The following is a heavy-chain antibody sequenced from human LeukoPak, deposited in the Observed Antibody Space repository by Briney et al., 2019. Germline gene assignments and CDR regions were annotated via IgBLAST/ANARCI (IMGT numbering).Heavy chain of an antibody. CDR2: ISGSGNDI. J-gene: IGHJ4*02. Sequence: PGGSLRLSCATSGFIFSGYYMSWIRQALGKGLEWVSYISGSGNDISYADSVKGRFTISRDNAKGSLYLQMNSLRAADTAVYYCGTHAGKTGSDDWGQGTLVTVSS. V-gene: IGHV3-11*01. CDR3: GTHAGKTGSDD. CDR1: GFIFSGYY. D-gene: IGHD3-9*01.